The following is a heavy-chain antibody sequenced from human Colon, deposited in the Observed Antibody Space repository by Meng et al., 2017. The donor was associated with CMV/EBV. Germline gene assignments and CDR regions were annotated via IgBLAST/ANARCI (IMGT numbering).Heavy chain of an antibody. CDR2: MNLNSGHT. Sequence: ASVKVSCKTSGYSFSTYDIHWVRQASGQGLEWMGWMNLNSGHTAYAQKFQGRVTLTTDAPTTTTYMELRGLRSDDTALYYCARDQSSGFGGDFWGQGTLVTVSS. D-gene: IGHD3-10*01. CDR3: ARDQSSGFGGDF. J-gene: IGHJ4*02. CDR1: GYSFSTYD. V-gene: IGHV1-8*01.